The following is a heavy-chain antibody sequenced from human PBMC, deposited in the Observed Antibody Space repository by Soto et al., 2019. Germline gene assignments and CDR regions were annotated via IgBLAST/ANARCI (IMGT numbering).Heavy chain of an antibody. Sequence: GGSLRLSCAASGFTFSSYAMSWVRQAPGKGLEWVSAISGSGGNTYYADSVKGRFTISRDNSKNTLYLQMNSLRAEDSAVYYCARDFVHDSSGTLDYWGQGTLVTVSS. J-gene: IGHJ4*02. D-gene: IGHD3-22*01. V-gene: IGHV3-23*01. CDR3: ARDFVHDSSGTLDY. CDR2: ISGSGGNT. CDR1: GFTFSSYA.